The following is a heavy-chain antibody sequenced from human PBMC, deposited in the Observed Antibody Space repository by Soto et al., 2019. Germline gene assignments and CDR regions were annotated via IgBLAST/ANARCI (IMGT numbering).Heavy chain of an antibody. D-gene: IGHD3-22*01. J-gene: IGHJ4*02. CDR1: GFTFSSYG. V-gene: IGHV3-30*18. Sequence: HPGGSLRLSCAASGFTFSSYGIHWVRQAPGKGLEWVAVISYDGSSKYYAESVKGRFTISRDNSKSTLYLQMSSLRAEDTAVYYCAKGSYYDSSGSFDYWGQGTLVTVSS. CDR3: AKGSYYDSSGSFDY. CDR2: ISYDGSSK.